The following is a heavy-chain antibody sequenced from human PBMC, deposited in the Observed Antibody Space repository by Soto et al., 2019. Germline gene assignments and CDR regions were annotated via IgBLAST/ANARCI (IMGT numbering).Heavy chain of an antibody. J-gene: IGHJ4*02. CDR1: GGSISSSSYY. CDR2: IYYSGST. CDR3: ARVYYYESSGYYYDGYYFDY. V-gene: IGHV4-39*07. Sequence: SETLSLTCTVSGGSISSSSYYWGWIRQPPGKGLEWIGSIYYSGSTYYNPSLKSRVTISVDTSKNQFSLKLSSVTAADTAVYYCARVYYYESSGYYYDGYYFDYWGQGTLVTVSS. D-gene: IGHD3-22*01.